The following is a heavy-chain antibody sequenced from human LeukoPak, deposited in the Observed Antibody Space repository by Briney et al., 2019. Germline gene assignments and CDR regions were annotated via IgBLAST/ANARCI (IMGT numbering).Heavy chain of an antibody. CDR3: AKSEGIRDYYDSSGYYYDY. V-gene: IGHV3-23*01. CDR2: ISGSGGST. CDR1: GFTFSSYA. J-gene: IGHJ4*02. Sequence: GGSLRLSCAASGFTFSSYAMSWVRQAPGKWLXXXXXISGSGGSTYYADSVKGRFTISRDNSKNTLYLQMNSLRAEDTAVYYCAKSEGIRDYYDSSGYYYDYWGQGTLVTVSS. D-gene: IGHD3-22*01.